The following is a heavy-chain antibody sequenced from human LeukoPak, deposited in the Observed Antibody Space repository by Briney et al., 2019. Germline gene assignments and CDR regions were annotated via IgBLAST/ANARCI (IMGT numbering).Heavy chain of an antibody. V-gene: IGHV4-39*07. CDR3: ARTQIEGSGSYYEDYYYYMDV. D-gene: IGHD3-10*01. CDR2: IYYSGST. J-gene: IGHJ6*03. CDR1: GGSISTSSYY. Sequence: SETLSLTCTVSGGSISTSSYYWGWIRQPPGKGLECIGTIYYSGSTYYNPSLKSRVTISVDTSKNQFSLKLSSVTAADTAVYYCARTQIEGSGSYYEDYYYYMDVWGKGTTVTISS.